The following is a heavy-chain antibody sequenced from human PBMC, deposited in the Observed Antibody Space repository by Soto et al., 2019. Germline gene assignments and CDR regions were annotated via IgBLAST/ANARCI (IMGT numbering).Heavy chain of an antibody. J-gene: IGHJ5*01. V-gene: IGHV4-59*01. CDR1: GGSISSYY. CDR2: ICYRGST. D-gene: IGHD6-13*01. CDR3: ARGYSSSWYWFDS. Sequence: SETLSLTCTVSGGSISSYYWSWIRQPPGKGLEWIGDICYRGSTNYNPPLKGRVTISLDTSKSQFSLKVSSVTAADTAVYYCARGYSSSWYWFDSWGQGTLVTVLL.